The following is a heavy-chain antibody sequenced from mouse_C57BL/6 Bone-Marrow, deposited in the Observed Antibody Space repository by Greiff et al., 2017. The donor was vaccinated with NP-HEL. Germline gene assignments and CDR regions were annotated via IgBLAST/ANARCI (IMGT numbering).Heavy chain of an antibody. V-gene: IGHV5-6*01. CDR3: ARPHYYGSSDYFDY. Sequence: EVKLMESGGDLVKPGGSLKLSCAASGFTFSSYGMSWVRQTPDKRLEWVATISSGGSYTYYPDSVKGRFTISRDNAKNTLYLQMSSLKSEDTAMYYCARPHYYGSSDYFDYWGQGTTLTVSS. CDR1: GFTFSSYG. CDR2: ISSGGSYT. D-gene: IGHD1-1*01. J-gene: IGHJ2*01.